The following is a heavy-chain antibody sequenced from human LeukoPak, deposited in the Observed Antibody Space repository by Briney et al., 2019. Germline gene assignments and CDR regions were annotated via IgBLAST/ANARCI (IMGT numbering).Heavy chain of an antibody. CDR1: GVTFSNYA. D-gene: IGHD4-17*01. CDR3: AKRTLTTVTYDAFDV. J-gene: IGHJ3*01. CDR2: ISGSGGST. Sequence: GGSLRLSCAASGVTFSNYAMSWVRQAPGKGLEWVSAISGSGGSTYYADFVKGRFTISRDNSKNTLYLQMNSLRAEDTAVYYCAKRTLTTVTYDAFDVWGQGTMVTVSS. V-gene: IGHV3-23*01.